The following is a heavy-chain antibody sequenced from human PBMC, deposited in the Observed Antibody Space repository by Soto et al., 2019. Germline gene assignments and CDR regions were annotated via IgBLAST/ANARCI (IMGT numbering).Heavy chain of an antibody. J-gene: IGHJ4*02. CDR1: GFTFSSYA. Sequence: GSLRLSCAAFGFTFSSYAMNWVRQAPGKGLEWVSTFDNSDGRTYYTDSVKGRFTISRDNSKNTLFLQMNSLRPEDTAVYYCAKVRDTTMNMNFDYWGQGTLVTVSS. D-gene: IGHD5-18*01. CDR3: AKVRDTTMNMNFDY. V-gene: IGHV3-23*01. CDR2: FDNSDGRT.